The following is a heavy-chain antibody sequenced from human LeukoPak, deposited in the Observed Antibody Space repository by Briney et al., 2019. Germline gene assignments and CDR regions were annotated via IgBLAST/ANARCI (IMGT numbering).Heavy chain of an antibody. CDR3: ARGGFYTDPDAFDV. CDR2: IKQDGSEK. Sequence: PGGSLRLSCAASGFTFSSYAMSWVRQAPGKGLEWVANIKQDGSEKYYVDSVKGRFTISRDNTKNSLSLQMNSLRVEDTAVYYCARGGFYTDPDAFDVWGQGTMVTVSS. V-gene: IGHV3-7*04. D-gene: IGHD2/OR15-2a*01. CDR1: GFTFSSYA. J-gene: IGHJ3*01.